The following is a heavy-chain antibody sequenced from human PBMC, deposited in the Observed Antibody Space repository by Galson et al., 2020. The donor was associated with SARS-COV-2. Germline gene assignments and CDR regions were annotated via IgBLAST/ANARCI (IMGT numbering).Heavy chain of an antibody. CDR1: GFTFTTHY. V-gene: IGHV3-74*01. J-gene: IGHJ1*01. CDR3: AREEMQAEYLQH. Sequence: GESLKISCAASGFTFTTHYMHWVRQAPGKGLVWVSRIDRDGRTTTYADSVKGRFTISRDNAKNMLYLQMNSLRGEDTAVYYCAREEMQAEYLQHWGQGTLVTVSS. CDR2: IDRDGRTT.